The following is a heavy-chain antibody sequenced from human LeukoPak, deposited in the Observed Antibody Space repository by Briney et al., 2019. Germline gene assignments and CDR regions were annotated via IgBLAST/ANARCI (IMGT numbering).Heavy chain of an antibody. V-gene: IGHV4-34*01. D-gene: IGHD6-6*01. CDR1: GGSFSGYY. Sequence: SETLSLTCAVYGGSFSGYYWSWIRQPPGKGLEWIGEINHSGSTNYNPSLKSRATISVDTSKNQFSLKLSPVTAADTAVYYCARPPRGGSSNDDYWGQGTLVTVSS. CDR2: INHSGST. CDR3: ARPPRGGSSNDDY. J-gene: IGHJ4*02.